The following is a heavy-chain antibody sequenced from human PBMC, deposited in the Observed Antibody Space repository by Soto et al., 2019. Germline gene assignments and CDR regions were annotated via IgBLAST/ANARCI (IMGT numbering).Heavy chain of an antibody. J-gene: IGHJ4*02. V-gene: IGHV3-30-3*01. D-gene: IGHD1-1*01. CDR2: ISYDGSLK. CDR1: GFTFRTSA. Sequence: PGGSLRLSCAASGFTFRTSAMHWVRQAPGKGLEWVAFISYDGSLKYYAGSVKGRFTISRDNSKNTLFLQMNSPRPEDTAVYYCAKDKGVFNWATSYFDYWGQGALVTVSS. CDR3: AKDKGVFNWATSYFDY.